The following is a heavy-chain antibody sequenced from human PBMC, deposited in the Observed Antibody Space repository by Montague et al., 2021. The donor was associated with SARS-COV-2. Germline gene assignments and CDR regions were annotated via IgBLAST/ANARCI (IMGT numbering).Heavy chain of an antibody. CDR3: ARAIWHLDV. J-gene: IGHJ2*01. CDR1: GDSISSYY. V-gene: IGHV4-4*07. CDR2: IYKWGYV. Sequence: SETLSLTCTVSGDSISSYYWSWIRQSDGKGLEWIGRIYKWGYVXXXPAHQSRVSMSVDTSKSQVSLNVTSVTAADTAVCYCARAIWHLDVWGRGSLVTVSS.